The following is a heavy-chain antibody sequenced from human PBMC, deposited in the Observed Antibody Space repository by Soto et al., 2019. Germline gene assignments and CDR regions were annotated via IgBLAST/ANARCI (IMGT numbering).Heavy chain of an antibody. CDR3: AKWTCSGGRCYFDY. CDR2: ISGSGGST. V-gene: IGHV3-23*01. D-gene: IGHD2-15*01. CDR1: GLTFRTYA. J-gene: IGHJ4*02. Sequence: EVQLLESGGGLVQPGGSLRLSCAAPGLTFRTYAMTWVRQAPGKGLEWVSIISGSGGSTYYADSVKGRFTVSRDNXXNTLYVQMNSLRAEDTAVYYCAKWTCSGGRCYFDYWGQGTLVTVSS.